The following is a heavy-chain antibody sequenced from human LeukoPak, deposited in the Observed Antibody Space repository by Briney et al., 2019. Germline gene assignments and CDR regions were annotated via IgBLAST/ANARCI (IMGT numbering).Heavy chain of an antibody. V-gene: IGHV3-30*02. CDR1: GFTFSSYG. J-gene: IGHJ5*02. Sequence: GGSLRLSCAASGFTFSSYGMHWVRQAPGKGLECVAFIRYDGSNKYYADSVKGRFTISRDNSKNRLYLKMNSLRAEDTAVYYCAKESTVTPGSVNWFDPWGQGTLVTVSS. CDR2: IRYDGSNK. CDR3: AKESTVTPGSVNWFDP. D-gene: IGHD4-17*01.